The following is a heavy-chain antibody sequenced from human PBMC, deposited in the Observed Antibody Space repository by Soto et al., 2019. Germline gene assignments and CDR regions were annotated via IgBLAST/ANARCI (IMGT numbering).Heavy chain of an antibody. J-gene: IGHJ4*02. CDR1: GVSISSGNW. V-gene: IGHV4-4*02. D-gene: IGHD3-22*01. Sequence: NPSETLSLTCDVSGVSISSGNWWSWVRQPPGKGLEWIAEVYNDGSANYHPSLEGRATIPVDRSKNQFSLRLCSVTAAVTGKYYCARLVYDSRLNYLYFDHWGQGTLVTVSS. CDR2: VYNDGSA. CDR3: ARLVYDSRLNYLYFDH.